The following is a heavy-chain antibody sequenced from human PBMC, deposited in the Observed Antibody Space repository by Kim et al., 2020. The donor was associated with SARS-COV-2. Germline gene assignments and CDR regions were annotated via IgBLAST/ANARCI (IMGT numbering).Heavy chain of an antibody. CDR3: ARDSGDSTSSDDY. V-gene: IGHV3-11*05. CDR2: ISTSSNYT. J-gene: IGHJ4*01. CDR1: GFNFNDYY. D-gene: IGHD6-6*01. Sequence: GGSLRLSCAVSGFNFNDYYMNWIRQAPGKGLEWVSYISTSSNYTRYADSVKGRFTISRDNAKKSLLLQMNSLRAEDSAIYYCARDSGDSTSSDDYWGHGTLVTVSS.